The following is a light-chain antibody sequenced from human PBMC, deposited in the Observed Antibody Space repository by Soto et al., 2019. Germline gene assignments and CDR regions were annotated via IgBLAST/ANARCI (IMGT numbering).Light chain of an antibody. CDR2: GAS. Sequence: EIVMTQSPATLSVSPGERVTLSCWASQSISSNLAWYQQKPGQAPRLLIYGASTRSIGVPARFSGSGSGTEFTLTISSLQSEDFALFYCQQYSSWPLTFGGGTKVEIK. V-gene: IGKV3-15*01. CDR3: QQYSSWPLT. CDR1: QSISSN. J-gene: IGKJ4*01.